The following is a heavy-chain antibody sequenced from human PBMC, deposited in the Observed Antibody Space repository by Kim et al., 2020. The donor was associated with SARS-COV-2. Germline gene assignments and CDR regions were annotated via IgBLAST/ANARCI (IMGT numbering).Heavy chain of an antibody. CDR3: ARDVFGYSSGSDV. V-gene: IGHV3-7*03. Sequence: YVEAVKGRITISRDNAKNSLYLQMNRLRAEDTAVYYCARDVFGYSSGSDVWGQGTTVTVSS. D-gene: IGHD5-18*01. J-gene: IGHJ6*02.